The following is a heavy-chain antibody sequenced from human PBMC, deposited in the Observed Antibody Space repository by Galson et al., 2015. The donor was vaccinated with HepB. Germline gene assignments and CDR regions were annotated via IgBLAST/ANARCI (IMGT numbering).Heavy chain of an antibody. CDR2: ISAYNGNT. CDR1: GYTFTSYG. V-gene: IGHV1-18*04. J-gene: IGHJ4*02. Sequence: SVKVSCKASGYTFTSYGISWVRQAPGQGLEWMGWISAYNGNTNYAQKFQGRVTMTRDTSISTTYMELSRLRSDDTAVYYCARGESSSWAFDYWGQGTLVTVSS. CDR3: ARGESSSWAFDY. D-gene: IGHD6-13*01.